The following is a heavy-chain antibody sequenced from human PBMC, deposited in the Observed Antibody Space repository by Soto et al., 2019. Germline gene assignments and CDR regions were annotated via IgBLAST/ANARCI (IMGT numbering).Heavy chain of an antibody. D-gene: IGHD3-10*01. J-gene: IGHJ4*02. V-gene: IGHV3-30*04. CDR2: ISYDGRNK. CDR1: GFTFSNYA. Sequence: GGSLRLTCAASGFTFSNYAMHWVRQAPGKGLEWVAVISYDGRNKYYADSVKGRFTISRDNSKNTLYLQVNSLRADDTAVYYCARNGSGNYYHFDYWGQGTLVTVSS. CDR3: ARNGSGNYYHFDY.